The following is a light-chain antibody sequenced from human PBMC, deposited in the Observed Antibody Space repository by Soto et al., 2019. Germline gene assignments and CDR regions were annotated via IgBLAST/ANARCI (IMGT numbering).Light chain of an antibody. V-gene: IGKV3-20*01. Sequence: ALTKSSGSLSFSQGERATPSCMGSQSVSSSYLAWYQKKPGQAPRLLIYVASSRATGIPDRFSGSGSGTDFTLTISRVEPEDVAVYYCQQDVSSPRTFGGGTKVDIK. CDR3: QQDVSSPRT. J-gene: IGKJ4*01. CDR2: VAS. CDR1: QSVSSSY.